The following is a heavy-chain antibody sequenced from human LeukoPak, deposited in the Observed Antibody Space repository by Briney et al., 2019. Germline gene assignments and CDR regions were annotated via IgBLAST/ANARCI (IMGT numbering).Heavy chain of an antibody. CDR3: ARHLHNQPSPSFDP. Sequence: TSETLSLTCTVSGYSISSGYYWGWIRQPPGKGLEWIGSIYHSGSTYYNPSLKSRVTISVDTSKNQFSLKLTSVTAADTAVYYCARHLHNQPSPSFDPWGQGTLVTVSS. J-gene: IGHJ5*02. CDR1: GYSISSGYY. V-gene: IGHV4-38-2*02. CDR2: IYHSGST. D-gene: IGHD1-1*01.